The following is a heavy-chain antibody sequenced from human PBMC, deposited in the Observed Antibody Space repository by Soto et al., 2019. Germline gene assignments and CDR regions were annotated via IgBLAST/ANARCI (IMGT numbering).Heavy chain of an antibody. D-gene: IGHD3-9*01. J-gene: IGHJ4*02. CDR1: GFTFSSYS. CDR2: ISSSSSYI. Sequence: EVQLVESGGGLVKPGGSLRLSCAASGFTFSSYSMNWVRQAPGKGLEWVSSISSSSSYIYYADSVKGRFTISRDNAKNSLYLQMNTLRAEDTAVYYCARAPHYDILTCYSNYWGQGTLDTVAS. V-gene: IGHV3-21*01. CDR3: ARAPHYDILTCYSNY.